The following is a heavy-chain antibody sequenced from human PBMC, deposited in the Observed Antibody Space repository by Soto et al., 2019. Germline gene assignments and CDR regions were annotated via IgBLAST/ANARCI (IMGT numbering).Heavy chain of an antibody. CDR3: ARGIRYFDWSDKGWFVP. CDR1: GYTFTSYD. V-gene: IGHV1-8*01. CDR2: MNPNSGNT. D-gene: IGHD3-9*01. Sequence: VASVKVSCKASGYTFTSYDINWVRQATGQGLEWMGWMNPNSGNTGYAQKFQGRVTMTRNTSISTAYMELSSLRSEDTAVYYCARGIRYFDWSDKGWFVPRDQATLGTV. J-gene: IGHJ5*02.